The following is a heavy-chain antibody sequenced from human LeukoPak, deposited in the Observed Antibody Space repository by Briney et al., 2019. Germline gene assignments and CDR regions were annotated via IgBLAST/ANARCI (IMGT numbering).Heavy chain of an antibody. J-gene: IGHJ4*02. CDR3: ANAGIAAAGTFDY. Sequence: GGSLRLSCAASGFTFSTYAMSWVRQAPGKGLEWVSAISGSGGSTYYADSVKGRFTISRDNSKNTLYLQMNSLRAEDTAVYYCANAGIAAAGTFDYWGQGTLVTVSS. D-gene: IGHD6-13*01. CDR2: ISGSGGST. CDR1: GFTFSTYA. V-gene: IGHV3-23*01.